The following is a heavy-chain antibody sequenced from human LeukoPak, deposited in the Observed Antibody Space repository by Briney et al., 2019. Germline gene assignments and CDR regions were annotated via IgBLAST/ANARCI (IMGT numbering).Heavy chain of an antibody. J-gene: IGHJ3*02. CDR1: GGTFSSYA. D-gene: IGHD2-21*01. CDR2: IIPIFGTA. V-gene: IGHV1-69*01. CDR3: AREHLRIPSAFDI. Sequence: VALVKVSCKASGGTFSSYAISWVRQAPGQGLEWMGGIIPIFGTANYAQKFQGRVTITADESTSTAYMELSSLRSEDTAVYYCAREHLRIPSAFDIWGQGTMVTVSS.